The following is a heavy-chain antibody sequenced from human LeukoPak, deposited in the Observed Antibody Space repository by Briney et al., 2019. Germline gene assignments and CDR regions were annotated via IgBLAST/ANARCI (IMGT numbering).Heavy chain of an antibody. J-gene: IGHJ4*02. V-gene: IGHV3-53*01. D-gene: IGHD3-3*01. Sequence: GGSLRLSCAVSGLTVSYNYMTWVRQAPGKGLEWVSLIFGDSITTYADSVKGRFTISRDNSKNTVYLQMNSLRAEDTAVYYCVRDNGVRLTERFDSWGQGTLVTVSS. CDR3: VRDNGVRLTERFDS. CDR2: IFGDSIT. CDR1: GLTVSYNY.